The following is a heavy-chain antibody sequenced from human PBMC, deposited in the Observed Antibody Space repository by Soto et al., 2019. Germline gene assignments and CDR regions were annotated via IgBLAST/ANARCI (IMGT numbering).Heavy chain of an antibody. D-gene: IGHD2-15*01. CDR3: ARVIKTPRSNWLVP. CDR1: GGSISSGDYY. V-gene: IGHV4-30-4*01. J-gene: IGHJ5*02. CDR2: IYYSGST. Sequence: TLSLTCTVSGGSISSGDYYWSWIRQPPGKGLEWIGYIYYSGSTYYNPSLKSRVTISVDTSKNQFSLKLSSVTAAATAAYHCARVIKTPRSNWLVPLGQGPLVPLS.